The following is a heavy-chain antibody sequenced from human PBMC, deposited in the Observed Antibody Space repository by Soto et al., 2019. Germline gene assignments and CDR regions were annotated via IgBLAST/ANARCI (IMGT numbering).Heavy chain of an antibody. V-gene: IGHV4-59*11. CDR3: ARTSTFGAGPGLAV. D-gene: IGHD3-3*01. CDR2: VYSSGST. CDR1: GGSINSHY. Sequence: SETLSLTCTVSGGSINSHYGNWIRQTPGKGLEWIGYVYSSGSTKSNPSLKSRVTISVDTSKNQFSLKLSSVTAADTAVYYCARTSTFGAGPGLAVWGQGTTVTVSS. J-gene: IGHJ6*02.